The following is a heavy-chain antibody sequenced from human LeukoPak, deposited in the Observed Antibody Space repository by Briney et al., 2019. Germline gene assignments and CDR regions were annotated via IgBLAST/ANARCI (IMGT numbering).Heavy chain of an antibody. Sequence: SVKVSCKASGGTFSSYAISWVRQAPGQGLEWMGRIIPIFGTANYAQKFQGRVTITTDESTSTAYMELSSLRSEDTAVYYCAREMASGSSSWYDWGQGTLVTVSS. V-gene: IGHV1-69*05. J-gene: IGHJ4*02. CDR3: AREMASGSSSWYD. CDR1: GGTFSSYA. D-gene: IGHD6-13*01. CDR2: IIPIFGTA.